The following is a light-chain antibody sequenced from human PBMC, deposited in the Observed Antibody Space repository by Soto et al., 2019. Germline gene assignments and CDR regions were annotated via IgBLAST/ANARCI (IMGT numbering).Light chain of an antibody. CDR1: TMNFGNYTS. V-gene: IGLV2-14*01. CDR2: DVS. CDR3: GSYTSSRTYV. Sequence: QSALTQPASVSGFPGQSITISCPGTTMNFGNYTSSSWYQQRPGKAPKFMISDVSDRPAGVSNRFSGSKSGSTATLTISSLQAEDEADYYCGSYTSSRTYVFGTGTKVTVL. J-gene: IGLJ1*01.